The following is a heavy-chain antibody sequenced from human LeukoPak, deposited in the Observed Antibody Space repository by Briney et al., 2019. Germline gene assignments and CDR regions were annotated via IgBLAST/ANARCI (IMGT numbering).Heavy chain of an antibody. V-gene: IGHV3-21*01. J-gene: IGHJ5*02. CDR2: ISSSSSYR. CDR3: ARERSKRWLQFPRRGGFEYNWFDP. D-gene: IGHD5-12*01. Sequence: AGGSLILSCAASGFTFSSDRMTWVRQAPGRGLEWVSSISSSSSYRYYADSVSGRFTISRDNAKHSLDLQMNSLRPEDTAVYYCARERSKRWLQFPRRGGFEYNWFDPWGQGTLVTVSS. CDR1: GFTFSSDR.